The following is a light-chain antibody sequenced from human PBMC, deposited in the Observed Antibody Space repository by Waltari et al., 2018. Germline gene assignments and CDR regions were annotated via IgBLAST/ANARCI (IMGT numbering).Light chain of an antibody. Sequence: QSALTQPASVSGSPGQSITISCTGTSHDVGNYDLVSGYQQHPGKAPKRIIYEVTKRPSGFSNRFSGSKSGNTASLTISGLHTEDEGDYYCCSYSGDLSVGVVFGGGTKLTVL. CDR2: EVT. CDR1: SHDVGNYDL. V-gene: IGLV2-23*02. J-gene: IGLJ2*01. CDR3: CSYSGDLSVGVV.